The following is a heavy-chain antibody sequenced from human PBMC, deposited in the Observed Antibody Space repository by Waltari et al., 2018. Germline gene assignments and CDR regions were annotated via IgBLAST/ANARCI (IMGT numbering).Heavy chain of an antibody. J-gene: IGHJ6*02. Sequence: QVQLQESGPGLVTPSETLSLTCAVSGYSLSSGYYWGWIRQPPGKGLEWIGSIYHSGSTDYNPSLKSRVTISVDTSKNQFSLKLSSVTAADTAVYYCARDFFTREQWLVPYFYYGMDVWGQGTTVTVSS. CDR1: GYSLSSGYY. V-gene: IGHV4-38-2*02. CDR2: IYHSGST. CDR3: ARDFFTREQWLVPYFYYGMDV. D-gene: IGHD6-19*01.